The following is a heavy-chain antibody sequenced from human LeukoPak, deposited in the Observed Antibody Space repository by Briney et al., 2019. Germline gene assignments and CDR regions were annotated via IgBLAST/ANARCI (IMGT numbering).Heavy chain of an antibody. CDR2: IYSGGST. Sequence: GGSLRLSCAASGFTVSSNYMSWVRQAPEKGLEWVSVIYSGGSTYYADSVKGRFTISRDNSKNTLSLQMNSLRAEDTAVYYCARPYSSGWYSIDYWGQGTLVTVSS. D-gene: IGHD6-19*01. CDR1: GFTVSSNY. J-gene: IGHJ4*02. CDR3: ARPYSSGWYSIDY. V-gene: IGHV3-53*01.